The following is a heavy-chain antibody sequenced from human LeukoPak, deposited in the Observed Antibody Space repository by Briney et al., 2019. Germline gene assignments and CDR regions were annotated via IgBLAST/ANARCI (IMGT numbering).Heavy chain of an antibody. V-gene: IGHV1-18*01. CDR2: ISAYNGNT. CDR1: GYTFTSYG. D-gene: IGHD3-22*01. Sequence: ASVKVSCKASGYTFTSYGISWVRQAPGQGLEWMGWISAYNGNTNYAQKLQGRVTMTTDTSTSTAYMELRSLRSGDTAVYYCATRSSGYYGYRLDYWGQGTLVTVSS. CDR3: ATRSSGYYGYRLDY. J-gene: IGHJ4*02.